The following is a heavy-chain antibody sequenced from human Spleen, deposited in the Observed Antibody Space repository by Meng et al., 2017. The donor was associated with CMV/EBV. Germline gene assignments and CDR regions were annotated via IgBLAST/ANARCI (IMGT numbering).Heavy chain of an antibody. J-gene: IGHJ6*02. CDR2: ISWNSGTI. CDR3: AKDLDSSGWLRGGHYYYGMDV. CDR1: GFTFSSYY. Sequence: SLKISCAASGFTFSSYYMNWVRQAPGKGLEWVSAISWNSGTIGYADSVKGRFTISRDNAKNSLYLQMNSLRAEDMALYYCAKDLDSSGWLRGGHYYYGMDVWGQGTTVTVSS. D-gene: IGHD6-19*01. V-gene: IGHV3-9*03.